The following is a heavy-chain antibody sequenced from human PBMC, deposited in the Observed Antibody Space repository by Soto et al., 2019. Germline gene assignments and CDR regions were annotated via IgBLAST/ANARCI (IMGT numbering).Heavy chain of an antibody. CDR3: ARDFAYFDS. V-gene: IGHV4-61*01. CDR1: GGSFKSGSYS. Sequence: VNPSENLSLTCTVSGGSFKSGSYSWSWIRQPPGKGLEWIGYVYHTGRTSYNPSLKSRVSISMDTSKNQFSLNLDSVTAADTAVYFCARDFAYFDSWGQGTLVTVSS. J-gene: IGHJ4*02. CDR2: VYHTGRT. D-gene: IGHD3-3*01.